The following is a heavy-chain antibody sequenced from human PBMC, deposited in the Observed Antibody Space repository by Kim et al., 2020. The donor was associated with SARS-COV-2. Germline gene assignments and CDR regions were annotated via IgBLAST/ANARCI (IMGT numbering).Heavy chain of an antibody. D-gene: IGHD1-26*01. J-gene: IGHJ4*02. CDR2: ISGSGGST. CDR1: GFTFSSYA. V-gene: IGHV3-23*01. CDR3: ANSGSYYDDPLDY. Sequence: GGSLRLSCAASGFTFSSYAMSWVRQAPGKGLEWVSAISGSGGSTYYADSVKGRFTISRDNSKNTLYLQMNSLRAEDTAVYYCANSGSYYDDPLDYWGQGTLVTVSS.